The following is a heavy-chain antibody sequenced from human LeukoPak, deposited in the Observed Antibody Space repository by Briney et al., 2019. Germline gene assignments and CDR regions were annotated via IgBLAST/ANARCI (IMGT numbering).Heavy chain of an antibody. Sequence: PSETLSLTCTVSGGSISSGDYYWSWIRQPPGKGLEWIGYIYYSGSTYYNPSLKSRVTISVDTSKNQFSLKLSSVTAADTAVYYCAREAIFWSGYYERRRRYFNYWGQGTLVTVSP. V-gene: IGHV4-30-4*08. D-gene: IGHD3-3*01. CDR3: AREAIFWSGYYERRRRYFNY. CDR2: IYYSGST. J-gene: IGHJ4*02. CDR1: GGSISSGDYY.